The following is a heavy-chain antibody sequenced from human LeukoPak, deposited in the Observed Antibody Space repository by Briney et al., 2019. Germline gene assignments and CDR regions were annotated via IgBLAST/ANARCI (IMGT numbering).Heavy chain of an antibody. V-gene: IGHV3-9*03. CDR1: GFTFDDYA. J-gene: IGHJ4*02. CDR2: ISWNSGSI. D-gene: IGHD6-13*01. CDR3: AKVARSYSSSWIFDY. Sequence: GESLRLSCAASGFTFDDYAMHWVRQAPGKGLEWVSGISWNSGSIGYADSVKGRFTISRDNAKNSLYLQMNSLRAEDMALYYCAKVARSYSSSWIFDYWGQGTLVTVSP.